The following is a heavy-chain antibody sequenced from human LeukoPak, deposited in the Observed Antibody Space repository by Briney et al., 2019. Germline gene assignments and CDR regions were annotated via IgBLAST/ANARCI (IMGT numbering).Heavy chain of an antibody. Sequence: GGSLRLSCAASGFTFSTYAMHWVRQAPGKGLEWVAVISYHGSNKDYADPVKGRFTISRDNSNNTQYLQMNSLRAEDTAVYYCARGSLAAATFDYWGQGTLVTVSS. V-gene: IGHV3-30*04. CDR3: ARGSLAAATFDY. D-gene: IGHD6-25*01. CDR1: GFTFSTYA. J-gene: IGHJ4*02. CDR2: ISYHGSNK.